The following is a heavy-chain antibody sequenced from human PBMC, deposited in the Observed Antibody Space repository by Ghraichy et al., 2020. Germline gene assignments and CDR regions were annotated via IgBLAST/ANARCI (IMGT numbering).Heavy chain of an antibody. V-gene: IGHV4-61*01. J-gene: IGHJ2*01. D-gene: IGHD1-14*01. CDR3: ARSLRMLNPLGWYFDL. CDR2: IYYSGST. CDR1: GGSVSSGSYY. Sequence: SETLSLTCTVSGGSVSSGSYYWSWIRQRPGKGLEWIGYIYYSGSTNYNPSLKSRVTLSGDTSKNQFSLKLSTVTAADTAVYYCARSLRMLNPLGWYFDLWGRRNVVTVSP.